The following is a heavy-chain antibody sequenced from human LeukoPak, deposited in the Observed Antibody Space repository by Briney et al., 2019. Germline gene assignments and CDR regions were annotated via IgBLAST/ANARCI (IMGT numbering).Heavy chain of an antibody. D-gene: IGHD5/OR15-5a*01. CDR1: GDSIKNGAYT. CDR2: IYHSGST. J-gene: IGHJ3*02. V-gene: IGHV4-30-2*01. Sequence: PSETLSLTCAVSGDSIKNGAYTWSWIRQPPGKGLEWIGDIYHSGSTNYNPSLKSRVTLSVDMSKNQFSLNLSSVTAADTAVYSCARQRTVSTTRGFDIWGQGTMVTVSS. CDR3: ARQRTVSTTRGFDI.